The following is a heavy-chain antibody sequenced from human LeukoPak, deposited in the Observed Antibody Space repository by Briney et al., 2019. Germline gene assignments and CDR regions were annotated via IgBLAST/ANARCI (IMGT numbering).Heavy chain of an antibody. CDR1: GGAFSGYY. CDR3: ARVSTYPYYYYYMDV. J-gene: IGHJ6*03. D-gene: IGHD2-21*01. V-gene: IGHV4-34*01. CDR2: IKHSAST. Sequence: SETLALTTAVDGGAFSGYYWSWIHQPPGKGLECIGEIKHSASTTYNPSFKSRFTLSVDTSKNHFSLKLRSVTAADTAVYYCARVSTYPYYYYYMDVWGKGTTVNGSS.